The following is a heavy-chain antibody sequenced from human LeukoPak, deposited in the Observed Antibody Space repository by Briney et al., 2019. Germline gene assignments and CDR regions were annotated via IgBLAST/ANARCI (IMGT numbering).Heavy chain of an antibody. CDR2: INHSGST. Sequence: SETLSLTCAVYGGSFSGYYWSWIRQPPGKGLEWIGEINHSGSTNYNPSLKSRVTISVDTSKNQFSLKLSSVTAADTAVYYCASTDYDILTGYYNGWFDPWGQGTLVTVSS. D-gene: IGHD3-9*01. CDR1: GGSFSGYY. V-gene: IGHV4-34*01. J-gene: IGHJ5*02. CDR3: ASTDYDILTGYYNGWFDP.